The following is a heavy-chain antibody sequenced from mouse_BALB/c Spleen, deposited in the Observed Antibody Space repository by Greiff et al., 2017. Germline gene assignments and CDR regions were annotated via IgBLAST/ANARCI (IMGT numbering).Heavy chain of an antibody. CDR1: GYSITSDYA. J-gene: IGHJ3*01. CDR3: ARRDDYDRFAY. CDR2: ISYSGST. Sequence: EVKLLESGPGLVKPSQSLSLTCTVTGYSITSDYAWNWIRQFPGNKLEWMGYISYSGSTSYNPSLKSRISITRDTSKNQFFLQLNSVTTEDTATYYCARRDDYDRFAYWGQGTLVTVSA. D-gene: IGHD2-4*01. V-gene: IGHV3-2*02.